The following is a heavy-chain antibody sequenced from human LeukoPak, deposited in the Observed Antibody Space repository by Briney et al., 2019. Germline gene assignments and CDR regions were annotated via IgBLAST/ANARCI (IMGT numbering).Heavy chain of an antibody. Sequence: ASVKVSCKASGYTFTSYGISWVRQAPGQGLEWMGWISAYNGNTNYAQKLQGRVTMTTDTSTSTAYMELRSLRSDDTAVYYCARDFWELEPHRLRYNWFDPWGQGTLVTVSS. D-gene: IGHD1-14*01. J-gene: IGHJ5*02. CDR1: GYTFTSYG. CDR3: ARDFWELEPHRLRYNWFDP. V-gene: IGHV1-18*01. CDR2: ISAYNGNT.